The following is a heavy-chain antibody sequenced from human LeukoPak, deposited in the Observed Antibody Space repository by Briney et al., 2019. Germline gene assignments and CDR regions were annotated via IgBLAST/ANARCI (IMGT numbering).Heavy chain of an antibody. CDR3: ASGLKGMDV. Sequence: PSETLSLTCAVYGGSFSGYYWSWIRQPPGKGLEWIGEINHSGSTNYNPPLKSRVTISVDTSKNQFSLKLSSVTAADTAVYYCASGLKGMDVWGQGTTVTVSS. CDR1: GGSFSGYY. CDR2: INHSGST. V-gene: IGHV4-34*01. J-gene: IGHJ6*02.